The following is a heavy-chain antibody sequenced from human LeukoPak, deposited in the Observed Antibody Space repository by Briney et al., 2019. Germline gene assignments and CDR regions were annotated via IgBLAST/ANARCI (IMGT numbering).Heavy chain of an antibody. CDR2: ISGSGGST. D-gene: IGHD6-19*01. CDR3: AKDLKGSSGWSYYFDY. Sequence: GGPLRLSCAASGFTFSSYAMSWVRQAPGKGLEWVSAISGSGGSTYYADSVKGRFTISRDNSKNTLYLQMNSLRAEDTAVYYCAKDLKGSSGWSYYFDYWGQGTLVTVSS. J-gene: IGHJ4*02. V-gene: IGHV3-23*01. CDR1: GFTFSSYA.